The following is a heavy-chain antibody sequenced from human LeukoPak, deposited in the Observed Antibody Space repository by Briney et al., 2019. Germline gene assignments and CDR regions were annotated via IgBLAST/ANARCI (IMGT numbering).Heavy chain of an antibody. J-gene: IGHJ6*02. D-gene: IGHD3-3*01. CDR1: GGSISSYY. CDR2: NSYSGNT. CDR3: ARDSGMYYDFWSGYSGGMDV. V-gene: IGHV4-59*01. Sequence: SETLSLTCTVSGGSISSYYWSWIRQPPGKGLEWIGYNSYSGNTNYNPSLKSRVTISVDTSKNQFSLKLSSVTAADTAVYYCARDSGMYYDFWSGYSGGMDVWGQGTTVTVSS.